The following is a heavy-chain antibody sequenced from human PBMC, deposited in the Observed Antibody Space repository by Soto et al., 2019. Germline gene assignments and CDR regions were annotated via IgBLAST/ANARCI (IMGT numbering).Heavy chain of an antibody. V-gene: IGHV4-39*01. D-gene: IGHD6-13*01. J-gene: IGHJ4*02. CDR3: ARLNSIAAAGPGDY. CDR1: GGSISSSSYY. CDR2: IYYSGST. Sequence: SETLSLTCTVSGGSISSSSYYWGWIRQPPGKGLEWIGSIYYSGSTYYNPSLKSRVTISVDMSKNQFSLKLSSVTAAVTAVYYCARLNSIAAAGPGDYWGQGTLVTVSS.